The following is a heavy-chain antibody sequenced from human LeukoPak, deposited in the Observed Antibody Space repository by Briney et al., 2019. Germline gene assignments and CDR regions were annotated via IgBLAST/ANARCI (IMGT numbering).Heavy chain of an antibody. Sequence: PGGSLRLSCAASGFTFSSYSMTWVRQAPGKGLEWVSSISSSSSYIYYADSVKGRFTISRDNAKNSLYLQMNSLRAEDTAVYYCARTGYSSSWYGYLWGQGTLVTVSS. D-gene: IGHD6-13*01. CDR2: ISSSSSYI. CDR3: ARTGYSSSWYGYL. CDR1: GFTFSSYS. V-gene: IGHV3-21*01. J-gene: IGHJ4*02.